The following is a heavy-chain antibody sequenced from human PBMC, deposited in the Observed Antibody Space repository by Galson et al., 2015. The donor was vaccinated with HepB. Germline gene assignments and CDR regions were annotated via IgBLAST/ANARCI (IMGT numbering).Heavy chain of an antibody. Sequence: SLRLSCAASGFTFSAYTMNWVRRAPGKGLESIAYISTNGATIYYADSVKGRFTVSRDNARNSLYLQMNSLRAEDTAVYYCAKVTMIGSYWGQGTLVTVSS. D-gene: IGHD3-22*01. CDR1: GFTFSAYT. CDR2: ISTNGATI. J-gene: IGHJ4*02. CDR3: AKVTMIGSY. V-gene: IGHV3-48*01.